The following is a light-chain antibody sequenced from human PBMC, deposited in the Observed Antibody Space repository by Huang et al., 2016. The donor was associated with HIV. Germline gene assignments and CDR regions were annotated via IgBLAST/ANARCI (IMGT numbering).Light chain of an antibody. CDR3: QQRTNWPTWT. Sequence: EIVLTQSPATLSLSPGERATLSCRASQSVSSYLAWYQQKPGQAPRRLIYDASNRATGSPARFSGSGAGTDFTLTISSLEPEDFAVYYCQQRTNWPTWTFGQGTKVEIK. J-gene: IGKJ1*01. CDR2: DAS. CDR1: QSVSSY. V-gene: IGKV3-11*01.